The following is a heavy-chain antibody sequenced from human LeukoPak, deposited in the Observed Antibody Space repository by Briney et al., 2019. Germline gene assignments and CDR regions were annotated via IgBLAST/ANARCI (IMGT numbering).Heavy chain of an antibody. CDR2: INPNSGGT. CDR1: GYTFTGYY. CDR3: ARGPPPYCSGGSCYAADYGMDV. J-gene: IGHJ6*02. D-gene: IGHD2-15*01. Sequence: ASVKVSCKASGYTFTGYYMHWVRQAPGQGLEWMGWINPNSGGTNYAQKFQGRVTMTRDTSISTAYMELSRLRSDDTAVYYCARGPPPYCSGGSCYAADYGMDVWGQGTTVTVSS. V-gene: IGHV1-2*02.